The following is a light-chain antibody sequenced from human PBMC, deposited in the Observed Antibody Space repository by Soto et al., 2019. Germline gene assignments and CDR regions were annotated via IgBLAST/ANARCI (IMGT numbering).Light chain of an antibody. J-gene: IGKJ3*01. CDR3: LQVYTYLFT. CDR2: AAS. Sequence: AIQMTQSPSSLSASVGDRVTITCRASHGIXXXLGWYHQKPGKAPKLLIYAASSLQSGVPSRFSGSGSGTDFTLTISRLQPEDFATYYCLQVYTYLFTFGPGTKLEIK. CDR1: HGIXXX. V-gene: IGKV1-6*01.